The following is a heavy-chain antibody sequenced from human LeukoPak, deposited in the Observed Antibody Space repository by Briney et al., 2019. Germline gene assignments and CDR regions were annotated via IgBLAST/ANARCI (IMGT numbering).Heavy chain of an antibody. V-gene: IGHV4-59*01. CDR2: IYYTGST. Sequence: SETLSLTCTVSGGSISSYYCSWIRQPPGKGLEWIGCIYYTGSTNYNPSLKSRVTMSMDTSNNQFSLKLSSVTAAGTAVYYCARGRSTMVRSAAFDIWGQGTMVIVSS. CDR3: ARGRSTMVRSAAFDI. CDR1: GGSISSYY. D-gene: IGHD3-10*01. J-gene: IGHJ3*02.